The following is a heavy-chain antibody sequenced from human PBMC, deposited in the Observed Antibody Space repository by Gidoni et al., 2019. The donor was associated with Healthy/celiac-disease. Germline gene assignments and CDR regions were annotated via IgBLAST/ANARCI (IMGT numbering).Heavy chain of an antibody. CDR1: GGNLSSYA. Sequence: VQLVQSGAEGKKPGSSVKVPCKASGGNLSSYAISWVRQAPGQGLEWMGGIIPIFGTANYAQKFQGRVTLTADKSTSTAYMELSSLRSEDTAVYYCARDRVAVAKTDAFDIWGQGTMVTVSS. CDR2: IIPIFGTA. D-gene: IGHD6-19*01. V-gene: IGHV1-69*06. CDR3: ARDRVAVAKTDAFDI. J-gene: IGHJ3*02.